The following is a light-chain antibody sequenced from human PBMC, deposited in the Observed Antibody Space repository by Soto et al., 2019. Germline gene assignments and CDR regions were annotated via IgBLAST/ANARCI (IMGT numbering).Light chain of an antibody. V-gene: IGKV1-12*01. CDR2: TVS. CDR1: QGIGSW. CDR3: QQAASFPIT. J-gene: IGKJ5*01. Sequence: IQMTQSPSSVSASVGGSVTITCRASQGIGSWLAWYQQKQGKAPNLLIYTVSSLQSGVPSRFSGSGYGTDFTLTISNLQTEDFATYYCQQAASFPITFGQGTRLEIK.